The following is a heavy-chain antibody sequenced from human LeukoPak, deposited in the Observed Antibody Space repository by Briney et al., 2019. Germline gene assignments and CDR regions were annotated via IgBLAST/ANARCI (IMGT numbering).Heavy chain of an antibody. D-gene: IGHD3-16*01. J-gene: IGHJ5*02. CDR3: ARDLGYLRFGP. CDR1: GGSISSSNW. V-gene: IGHV4-4*02. Sequence: SETLSLTCAVSGGSISSSNWWSWVRQPPGKGLEWIGEIYHSGSTNYNPSLKSRVTISVDTSKNQFSLKLSSVTAADTAVYYCARDLGYLRFGPWGQGTLVTVSS. CDR2: IYHSGST.